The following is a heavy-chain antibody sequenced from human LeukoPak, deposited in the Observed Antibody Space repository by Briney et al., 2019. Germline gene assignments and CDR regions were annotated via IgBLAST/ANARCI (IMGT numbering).Heavy chain of an antibody. CDR3: ARPKGKSTSGYMDV. D-gene: IGHD2-2*01. J-gene: IGHJ6*03. CDR2: IYYSGST. CDR1: GGSISSSSYY. V-gene: IGHV4-39*01. Sequence: PSETLSLTCTVSGGSISSSSYYWGWIRQPPGTGLEWIGSIYYSGSTYYNPSLKSRVTISVDTSKNQFSLKLSSVTAADTAVYYCARPKGKSTSGYMDVWGKGTTVTVSS.